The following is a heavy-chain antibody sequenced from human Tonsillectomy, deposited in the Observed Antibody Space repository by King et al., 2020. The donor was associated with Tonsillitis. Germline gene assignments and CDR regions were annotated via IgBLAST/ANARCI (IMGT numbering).Heavy chain of an antibody. J-gene: IGHJ4*02. CDR2: IFSNDEK. V-gene: IGHV2-26*01. CDR3: ARMRGVFWSGYNDY. CDR1: GFSLSNARMG. Sequence: TLKESGPVLVKPTETLTLTCTVSGFSLSNARMGVTWIRQPPGQALEWLAHIFSNDEKSYSTSLKNRLTLSKDTSKSQVVLTMTNMDPVDTATYYCARMRGVFWSGYNDYWGQGTLVTVSS. D-gene: IGHD3-3*01.